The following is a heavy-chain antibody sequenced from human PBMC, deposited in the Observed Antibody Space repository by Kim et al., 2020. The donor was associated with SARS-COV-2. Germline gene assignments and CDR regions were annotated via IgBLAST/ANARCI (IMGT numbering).Heavy chain of an antibody. J-gene: IGHJ4*02. CDR3: ARHPTSVDDWAAFYY. CDR2: IYYSGST. Sequence: SETLSLTCTVSGGSISSSCYYWGWHRQPTGLGLEGISTIYYSGSTFHNPNLRTRRTISAAKSKNRLFLTSSSVTAADTAVYYCARHPTSVDDWAAFYYWGPGTLGTGSS. D-gene: IGHD5-12*01. CDR1: GGSISSSCYY. V-gene: IGHV4-39*01.